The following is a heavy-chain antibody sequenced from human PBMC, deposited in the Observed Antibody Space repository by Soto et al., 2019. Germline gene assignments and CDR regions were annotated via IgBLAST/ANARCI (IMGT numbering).Heavy chain of an antibody. Sequence: QVQLVQSGGEVQKTGASVKVSCQASGYTFTTYNINWVRQAPGQGLEWMGWISANNGKTSYAQKVRDRVTMTTDTSTRTAYMELRSLRPDDTAVYYCAREALYSNCWYSSDYWGQGTPVTVSP. D-gene: IGHD6-13*01. V-gene: IGHV1-18*01. CDR1: GYTFTTYN. CDR2: ISANNGKT. CDR3: AREALYSNCWYSSDY. J-gene: IGHJ4*02.